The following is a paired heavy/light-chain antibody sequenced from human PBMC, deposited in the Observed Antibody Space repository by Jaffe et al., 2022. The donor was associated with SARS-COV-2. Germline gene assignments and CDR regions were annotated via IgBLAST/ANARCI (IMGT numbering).Heavy chain of an antibody. D-gene: IGHD5-12*01. CDR1: GFTFSSYG. CDR2: MSYDGSYK. Sequence: QVQLVESGGGVVQPGRSLRLSCAASGFTFSSYGMHWVRQAPGKGLEWVALMSYDGSYKYYADSVKGRFTISRDNSKNTLYLQMNSLRAEDTAVYYCAKISVGSVDMGLLDWGQGTLVTVSS. V-gene: IGHV3-30*18. J-gene: IGHJ4*02. CDR3: AKISVGSVDMGLLD.
Light chain of an antibody. CDR3: QAWDSSTLV. V-gene: IGLV3-1*01. J-gene: IGLJ3*02. Sequence: SYELTQPPSVSVSPGQTASITCSGDKLGDKYACWYQQKPGQSPVLVIYQDTKRPSGIPERFSGSNSGNTSTLTISGTQAMDEADYYCQAWDSSTLVFGGGTKLTVL. CDR2: QDT. CDR1: KLGDKY.